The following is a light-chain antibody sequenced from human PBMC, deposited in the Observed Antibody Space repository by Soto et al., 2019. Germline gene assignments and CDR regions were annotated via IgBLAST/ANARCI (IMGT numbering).Light chain of an antibody. CDR2: KAS. J-gene: IGKJ5*01. V-gene: IGKV1-5*03. CDR3: QQYDHYPIT. CDR1: QNINNW. Sequence: DIQMTQSPSTLSASIGDRVTITCRASQNINNWLAWYQQKPGKAPKLLIYKASSLETGVPSRFSGSASGTDFTLTISSLQPDDLASYYCQQYDHYPITFGQGTRLEIK.